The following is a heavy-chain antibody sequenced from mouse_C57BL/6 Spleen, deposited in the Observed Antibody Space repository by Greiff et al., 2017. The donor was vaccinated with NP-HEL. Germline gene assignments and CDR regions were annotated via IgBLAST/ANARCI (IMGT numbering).Heavy chain of an antibody. CDR1: GFTFSDSG. V-gene: IGHV5-17*01. CDR3: ARGDWDYAMDY. CDR2: ISSGSSTI. J-gene: IGHJ4*01. D-gene: IGHD4-1*01. Sequence: EVQLVESGGGLVKPGGSLKLSCAASGFTFSDSGMHWVRQAPEKGLEWVAYISSGSSTIYYADTVKGRFTISRDNAKNTLFLQMTSLRSEDTAMYYCARGDWDYAMDYWGQGTSVTVSS.